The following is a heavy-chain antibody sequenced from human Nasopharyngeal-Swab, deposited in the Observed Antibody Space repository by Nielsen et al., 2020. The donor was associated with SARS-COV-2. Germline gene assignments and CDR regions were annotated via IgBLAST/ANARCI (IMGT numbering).Heavy chain of an antibody. CDR3: ARDLYSSGWYRTNWYFDL. CDR2: INPSGGST. D-gene: IGHD6-19*01. J-gene: IGHJ2*01. V-gene: IGHV1-46*01. Sequence: VKVSCKASGYTFTSYYMHWVRQAPGQGLEWMGIINPSGGSTIYAQKFQGRVTMTRDTSTSTVYMELSSLRSEDTAVYYCARDLYSSGWYRTNWYFDLWGRGTLVTVSS. CDR1: GYTFTSYY.